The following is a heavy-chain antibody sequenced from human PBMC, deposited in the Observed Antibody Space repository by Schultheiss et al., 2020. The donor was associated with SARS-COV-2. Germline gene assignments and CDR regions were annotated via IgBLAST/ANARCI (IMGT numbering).Heavy chain of an antibody. CDR3: ARHSNFIPDY. CDR2: IYPDDSDT. D-gene: IGHD4-11*01. J-gene: IGHJ4*02. V-gene: IGHV5-51*01. CDR1: GYTFTGYW. Sequence: GESLKISCKGSGYTFTGYWIGWVRQMPGKGLEWMGIIYPDDSDTRYSPSFQGQVTISADKSINTAYLQWSSLKASDTAMYYCARHSNFIPDYWGQGTLVTVSS.